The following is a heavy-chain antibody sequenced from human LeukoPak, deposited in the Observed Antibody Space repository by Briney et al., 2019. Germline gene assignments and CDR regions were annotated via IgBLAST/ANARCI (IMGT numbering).Heavy chain of an antibody. CDR3: ARASITIFGVVTFLYYYYMDV. V-gene: IGHV1-69*01. Sequence: GASVKVSCKASEGTFSSYAISWVRQAPGQGLEWMGGIIPIFGTANYAQKFQGRVTITADESTSTAYMELSSLRSEDTAVYYCARASITIFGVVTFLYYYYMDVWGKGTTVTVSS. D-gene: IGHD3-3*01. CDR1: EGTFSSYA. J-gene: IGHJ6*03. CDR2: IIPIFGTA.